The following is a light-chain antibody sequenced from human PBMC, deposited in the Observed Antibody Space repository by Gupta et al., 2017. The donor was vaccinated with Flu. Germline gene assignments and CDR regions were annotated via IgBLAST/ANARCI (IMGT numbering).Light chain of an antibody. Sequence: SALTQPAPVSGSPAPSITISCTGTSTDIGSYNYVSWYQQHPGKAPKLMIYEISNRPSGVSYRFAGSKSGNTASLTISGLQAEDEADYYCSSYTRISTDYVFGTGTKVTVL. J-gene: IGLJ1*01. CDR2: EIS. CDR1: STDIGSYNY. CDR3: SSYTRISTDYV. V-gene: IGLV2-14*01.